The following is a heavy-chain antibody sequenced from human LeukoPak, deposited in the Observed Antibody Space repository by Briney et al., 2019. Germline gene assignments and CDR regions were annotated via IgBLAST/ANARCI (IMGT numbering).Heavy chain of an antibody. Sequence: PSETLSLTCTVSGGSISSYYWSWIRQPPGKGLEWIGEINHSGSTYYNPSLKSRVTISVDTSKNQFSLKLSSVTAADTAVYYCARYLHISAPFDVWGQGTLVTVSS. CDR1: GGSISSYY. J-gene: IGHJ4*02. CDR3: ARYLHISAPFDV. V-gene: IGHV4-34*01. D-gene: IGHD2-21*01. CDR2: INHSGST.